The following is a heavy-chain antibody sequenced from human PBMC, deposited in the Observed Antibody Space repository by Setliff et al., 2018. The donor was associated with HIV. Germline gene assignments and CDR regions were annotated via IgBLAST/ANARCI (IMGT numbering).Heavy chain of an antibody. Sequence: SETLSLTCTVSGGSISSSTYYWGWIRQPPGKGLEWIGNIHFSGSTYYNPSLKSRVTVSVDPSKNQFSLKLSSVAAADTAVYYCARTTYSGSYFNGSWGQGTLVTVSS. CDR3: ARTTYSGSYFNGS. D-gene: IGHD1-26*01. CDR1: GGSISSSTYY. J-gene: IGHJ5*02. V-gene: IGHV4-39*01. CDR2: IHFSGST.